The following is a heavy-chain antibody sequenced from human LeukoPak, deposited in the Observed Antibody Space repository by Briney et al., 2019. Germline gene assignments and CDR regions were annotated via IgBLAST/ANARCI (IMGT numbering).Heavy chain of an antibody. V-gene: IGHV1-2*02. CDR2: INPNSGGT. Sequence: GASVKVSCKASGYTFTGYYMHWVRQAPGQGLEWMGWINPNSGGTNYAQKFQGRVTMTRDTSISTAYMELSRLRSDDTAVYYCARGEIRTLEMATLQGWGQGTLVTVSS. CDR3: ARGEIRTLEMATLQG. J-gene: IGHJ4*02. CDR1: GYTFTGYY. D-gene: IGHD5-24*01.